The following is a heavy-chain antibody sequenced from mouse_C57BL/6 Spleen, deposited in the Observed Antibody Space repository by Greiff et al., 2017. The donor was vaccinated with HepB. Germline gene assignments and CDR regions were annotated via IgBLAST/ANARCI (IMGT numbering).Heavy chain of an antibody. J-gene: IGHJ3*01. V-gene: IGHV1-26*01. Sequence: VQLHQSGPELVKPGASVKISCKASGYTFTDYYMYWVKQSPGKSLEWIGDINPNNGGTSYNQKFKGKATLTVDHSSSQVDMELSSLTSEDSAVYYCARWGTTVAYWGQGTLVTVAA. CDR1: GYTFTDYY. CDR2: INPNNGGT. D-gene: IGHD1-1*01. CDR3: ARWGTTVAY.